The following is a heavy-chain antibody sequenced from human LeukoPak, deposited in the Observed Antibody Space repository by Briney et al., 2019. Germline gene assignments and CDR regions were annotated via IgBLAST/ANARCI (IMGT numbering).Heavy chain of an antibody. D-gene: IGHD2-21*01. J-gene: IGHJ3*02. V-gene: IGHV3-21*01. CDR3: ARERCGGDCYLPDDAFDI. CDR1: GFTFSSYS. Sequence: PGGSLRLSCAASGFTFSSYSMNWVRQAPGKGLEWVSSISSSSSYIYYADSVKGRFTISRDNAKNSLYLQMNSLRAEDTAVYYCARERCGGDCYLPDDAFDIWGQGTMVTVSS. CDR2: ISSSSSYI.